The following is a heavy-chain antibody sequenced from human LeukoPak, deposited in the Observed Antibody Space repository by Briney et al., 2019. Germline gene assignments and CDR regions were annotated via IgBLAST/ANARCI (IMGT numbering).Heavy chain of an antibody. CDR1: GGSIDTYH. Sequence: SETLSLTCTVSGGSIDTYHWSWIRQPPGKGLEWIGSIYYSGSTYYNPSLKSRVTISVDTSKNQFSLKLSSVTAADTAVYYCARQYCGGDCRPGYYDSSGYGYWGQGTLVTVSS. J-gene: IGHJ4*02. CDR2: IYYSGST. V-gene: IGHV4-39*01. D-gene: IGHD3-22*01. CDR3: ARQYCGGDCRPGYYDSSGYGY.